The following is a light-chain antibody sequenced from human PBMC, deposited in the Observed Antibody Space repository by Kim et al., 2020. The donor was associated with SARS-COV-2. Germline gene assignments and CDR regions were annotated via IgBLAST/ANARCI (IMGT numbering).Light chain of an antibody. Sequence: PGKIATLPCRPSQSVSSNLAWYQQKPGRDPRLLINGAYARASGIPSRFSGSGSGTEFTLTISSLQSEDFAVYSCQQYNNWPYTFGQGTKLEI. CDR3: QQYNNWPYT. CDR2: GAY. CDR1: QSVSSN. V-gene: IGKV3-15*01. J-gene: IGKJ2*01.